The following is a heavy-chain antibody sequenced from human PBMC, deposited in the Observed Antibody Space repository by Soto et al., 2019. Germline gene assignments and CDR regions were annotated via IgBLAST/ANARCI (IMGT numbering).Heavy chain of an antibody. V-gene: IGHV1-18*01. J-gene: IGHJ6*02. D-gene: IGHD3-10*01. Sequence: QVQLVQSGAEVKKPGASVKVSCKASGYTFTSYGISWVRQAPGQGLEWMGWSSAYNGNTNYAQKLQGRVTMNTDTSTSKAYMELKSLRSDDTAVYYCARADVLLWFGDHYGMDVWGQGTTVTVSS. CDR3: ARADVLLWFGDHYGMDV. CDR1: GYTFTSYG. CDR2: SSAYNGNT.